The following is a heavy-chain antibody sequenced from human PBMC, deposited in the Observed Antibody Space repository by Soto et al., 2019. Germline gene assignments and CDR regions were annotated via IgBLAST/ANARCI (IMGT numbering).Heavy chain of an antibody. CDR1: GFTFSSYA. J-gene: IGHJ2*01. CDR2: ISGSGGST. V-gene: IGHV3-23*01. Sequence: EVQLLESGGGLVQPGGSLRLSCAASGFTFSSYAMNWVRQAPGKGLEWVSVISGSGGSTYYADSVKGRFTISRDNSKNTLYLQLNSLRAEDTAVYYCGNRTTGWYIDLWGRGTLVTVSS. CDR3: GNRTTGWYIDL.